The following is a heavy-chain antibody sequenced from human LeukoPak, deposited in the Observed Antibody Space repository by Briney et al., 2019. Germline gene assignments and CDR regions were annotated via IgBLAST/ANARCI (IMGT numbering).Heavy chain of an antibody. J-gene: IGHJ5*02. CDR2: INPNSGGT. Sequence: ASVKVSCKASGYTFTGYYMHWVRQAPGQGLEWMGWINPNSGGTNYAQKFQGRVTMTRDTSISTAHMELSRLRSDDTAVYYCARVGATTLGWFDPWGQGTLVTVSS. V-gene: IGHV1-2*02. D-gene: IGHD1-26*01. CDR1: GYTFTGYY. CDR3: ARVGATTLGWFDP.